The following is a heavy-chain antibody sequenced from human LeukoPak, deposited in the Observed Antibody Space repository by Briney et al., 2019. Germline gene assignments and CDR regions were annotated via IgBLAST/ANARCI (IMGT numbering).Heavy chain of an antibody. J-gene: IGHJ4*02. CDR3: ARGGLLGDSPWGFDY. CDR1: GFTVSSNY. V-gene: IGHV3-66*02. D-gene: IGHD2-21*01. CDR2: IYSGGST. Sequence: GGSLRLSCAASGFTVSSNYMSWVRQAPGKGLEWVSVIYSGGSTYYADSVKGRFTISRDNSKNTLYLQMNSLRAEDTAVYYCARGGLLGDSPWGFDYWGQGTLVTVSS.